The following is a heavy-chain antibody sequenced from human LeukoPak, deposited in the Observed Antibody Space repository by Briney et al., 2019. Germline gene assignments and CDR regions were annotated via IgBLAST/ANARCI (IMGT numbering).Heavy chain of an antibody. J-gene: IGHJ4*02. D-gene: IGHD3-22*01. CDR2: IIPILGIA. Sequence: ASVKVSCKASGGTFSSYAIGWVRQAPGQGLEWMGRIIPILGIANYAQKFQGRVTITADKSTSTAYMELSSLRSEDTAVYYCATAKTGRGGYYPHYFDYWGQGTLVTVSS. V-gene: IGHV1-69*04. CDR3: ATAKTGRGGYYPHYFDY. CDR1: GGTFSSYA.